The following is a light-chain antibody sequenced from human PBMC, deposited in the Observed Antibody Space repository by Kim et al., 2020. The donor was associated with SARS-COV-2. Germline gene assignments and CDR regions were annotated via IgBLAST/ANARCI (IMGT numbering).Light chain of an antibody. CDR2: AAS. J-gene: IGKJ1*01. CDR1: QAISSW. Sequence: DIQMTQSPSLVSASVGDRVTITCRASQAISSWLAWYQHKPGKAPRSLIYAASSLQRGVPSRFSGSGSGTDFTLTISSLQPDDFATYYCQQYDSYPRTFGQGTKVDIK. V-gene: IGKV1D-16*01. CDR3: QQYDSYPRT.